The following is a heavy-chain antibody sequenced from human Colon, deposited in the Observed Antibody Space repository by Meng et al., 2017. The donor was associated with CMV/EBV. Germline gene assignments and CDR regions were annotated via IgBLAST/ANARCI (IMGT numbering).Heavy chain of an antibody. CDR2: INPNNGGV. CDR3: ATLSIYDSTISDF. D-gene: IGHD5/OR15-5a*01. J-gene: IGHJ4*02. Sequence: ASVKVSCKASGYTFTGHHVHWVRQAPGQGLEWMGWINPNNGGVNYSQKFLGRVTMTRDTSISTAYMELSRLRSDDTAVYYCATLSIYDSTISDFWGQGTLVTVSS. V-gene: IGHV1-2*02. CDR1: GYTFTGHH.